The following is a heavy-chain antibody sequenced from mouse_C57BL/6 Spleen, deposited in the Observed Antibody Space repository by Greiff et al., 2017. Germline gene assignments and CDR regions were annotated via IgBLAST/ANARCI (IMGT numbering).Heavy chain of an antibody. V-gene: IGHV1-55*01. J-gene: IGHJ4*01. CDR3: ARYDYAFYAMDY. Sequence: QVQLQQPGAELVKPGASVKMSCKASGYTFTSYWITWVKPRPGQGLEWIGDIYPGSGRPKYPAPITRKATLTVDKSSSTAYMQLSSLTSEDSAVYYCARYDYAFYAMDYWGQGTSVT. D-gene: IGHD2-4*01. CDR1: GYTFTSYW. CDR2: IYPGSGRP.